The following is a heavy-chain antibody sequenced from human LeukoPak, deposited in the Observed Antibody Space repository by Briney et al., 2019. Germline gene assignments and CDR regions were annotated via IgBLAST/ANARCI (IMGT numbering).Heavy chain of an antibody. D-gene: IGHD3-3*01. V-gene: IGHV3-7*05. J-gene: IGHJ4*02. Sequence: PGGSLRLSCAASGFPFAPFWMTWVRQAPGKGPEFVATMNRDGSEVAYGNSVRGRFTISRDNAKNSLYLQMYSLRGEDTAVYYCAERIDEWLYLNYWGQGALVTVSS. CDR2: MNRDGSEV. CDR3: AERIDEWLYLNY. CDR1: GFPFAPFW.